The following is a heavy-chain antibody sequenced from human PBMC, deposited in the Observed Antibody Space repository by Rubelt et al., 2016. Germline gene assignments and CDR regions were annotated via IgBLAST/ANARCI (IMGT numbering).Heavy chain of an antibody. CDR2: IDHSGST. V-gene: IGHV4-38-2*02. CDR1: GYSISSGYY. Sequence: QVQLQESGPGLVKPSETLSLTCTVSGYSISSGYYWGWIRQPPGKGLEWIGSIDHSGSTYYNPSLKSRDTISVDTSKNQFSLKLSSVTAADTAVYYCARDHSSGWYLEGFFDYWGQGTLVTVSS. D-gene: IGHD6-19*01. J-gene: IGHJ4*02. CDR3: ARDHSSGWYLEGFFDY.